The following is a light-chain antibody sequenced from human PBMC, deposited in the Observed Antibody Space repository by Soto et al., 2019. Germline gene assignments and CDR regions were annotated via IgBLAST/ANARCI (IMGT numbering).Light chain of an antibody. J-gene: IGLJ2*01. Sequence: QSVLTQPASVSGSPGQSITISCTGTSSDVGGYNYVSWYQHHPGKAPKLMIYEVSNRPSGVSNRFSASKSGNTASLTISGLQAEDEADYYCSSYTSSSTIFGGGTKLTVL. CDR1: SSDVGGYNY. CDR3: SSYTSSSTI. CDR2: EVS. V-gene: IGLV2-14*01.